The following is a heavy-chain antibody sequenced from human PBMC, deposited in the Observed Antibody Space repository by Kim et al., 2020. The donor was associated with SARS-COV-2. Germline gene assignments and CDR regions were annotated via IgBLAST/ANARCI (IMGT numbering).Heavy chain of an antibody. Sequence: GGSLRLSCEGSGFTFSIYDMSWVRQAPGKGLEWVSHITESGLTYYTDSVKGRFSISRDNSISILYMQMNTLRAEDSGKYYCAREATAGLGSYSSHWGQG. CDR2: ITESGLT. D-gene: IGHD3-10*01. J-gene: IGHJ1*01. CDR3: AREATAGLGSYSSH. CDR1: GFTFSIYD. V-gene: IGHV3-23*01.